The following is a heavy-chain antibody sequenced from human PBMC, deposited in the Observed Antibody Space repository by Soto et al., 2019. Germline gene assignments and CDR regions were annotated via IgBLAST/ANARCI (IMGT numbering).Heavy chain of an antibody. V-gene: IGHV3-33*01. CDR3: ARDDIPGIAVATYGMDV. Sequence: QVQLVESGGGVVQPGRSLRLSCAASGFTFSDYGMHWVRQAPGKGLEWVAVIWHDGSNKYYADSVKGRFTNSRDNSKNTLYLKMNSLRAEDTAVYYCARDDIPGIAVATYGMDVWGQGTTVTVSS. CDR1: GFTFSDYG. J-gene: IGHJ6*02. D-gene: IGHD6-19*01. CDR2: IWHDGSNK.